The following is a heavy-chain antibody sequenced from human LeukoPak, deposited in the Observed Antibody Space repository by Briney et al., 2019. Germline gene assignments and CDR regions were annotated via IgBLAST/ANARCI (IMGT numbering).Heavy chain of an antibody. Sequence: GGSLRLSCAASGFTFSSYAMSWVRQAPGKGPEWVSAISGSGGSTYYADYVKGRFTISRDNSKNTLYLQMNSLRAEDTAVYYCAKTMVFAFDYWGQGTLVTVSS. CDR1: GFTFSSYA. CDR3: AKTMVFAFDY. D-gene: IGHD3-10*01. CDR2: ISGSGGST. V-gene: IGHV3-23*01. J-gene: IGHJ4*02.